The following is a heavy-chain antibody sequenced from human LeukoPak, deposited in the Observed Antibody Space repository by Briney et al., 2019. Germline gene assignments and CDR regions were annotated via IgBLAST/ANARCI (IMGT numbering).Heavy chain of an antibody. J-gene: IGHJ4*02. Sequence: GGSLRLSCAASGFTFSSYAMNWVRQAPGKGLEWVSYISHTGSAISYADSLKGRFTISRDNSKNTLYLQMNSLRAEDTAVYYCAKTPVRRFPLYFDYWGQGTLVTVSS. D-gene: IGHD3-3*01. CDR2: ISHTGSAI. CDR1: GFTFSSYA. V-gene: IGHV3-48*03. CDR3: AKTPVRRFPLYFDY.